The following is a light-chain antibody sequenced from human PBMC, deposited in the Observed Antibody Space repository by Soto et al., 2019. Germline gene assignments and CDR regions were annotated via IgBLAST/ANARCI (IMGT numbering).Light chain of an antibody. CDR1: QSVSSY. CDR2: DAS. V-gene: IGKV3-11*01. CDR3: QQRSNWPRIT. J-gene: IGKJ5*01. Sequence: DIMLTQSPATLSLSPGQRATLSCRASQSVSSYLAWYQQKPGQAPRHLIFDASNRATCTPARFSGSGSGTDFTLTISSLEPEDFAVYYCQQRSNWPRITCGQGTRLEIK.